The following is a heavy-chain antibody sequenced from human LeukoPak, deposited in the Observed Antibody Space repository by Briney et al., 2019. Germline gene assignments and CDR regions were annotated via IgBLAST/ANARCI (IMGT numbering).Heavy chain of an antibody. CDR1: GYSFTNYA. J-gene: IGHJ3*02. CDR3: ARDKAVTAYDALDI. V-gene: IGHV7-4-1*02. CDR2: INTNTGNP. D-gene: IGHD2-21*02. Sequence: ASVKVSCKASGYSFTNYALNWVRQAPGQGLEWMGWINTNTGNPTYAQGFSGRFVFSLDTSVSTAYLQISRLKAEDTAMYYCARDKAVTAYDALDIWGQGTMVTVSS.